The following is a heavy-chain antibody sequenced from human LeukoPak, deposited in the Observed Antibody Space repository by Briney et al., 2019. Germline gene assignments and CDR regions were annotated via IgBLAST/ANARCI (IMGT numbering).Heavy chain of an antibody. J-gene: IGHJ4*02. CDR1: GGSISSGSYY. CDR3: ARGLWALPDY. V-gene: IGHV4-61*02. D-gene: IGHD1-26*01. Sequence: SETLSLTCTVSGGSISSGSYYWSWIRQPAGKGLEWSGRIYTSGSTNYNPSLKSRVTISVDTSKNQFSLKLSSVTAAETAVYYCARGLWALPDYGGEGTLVTVSS. CDR2: IYTSGST.